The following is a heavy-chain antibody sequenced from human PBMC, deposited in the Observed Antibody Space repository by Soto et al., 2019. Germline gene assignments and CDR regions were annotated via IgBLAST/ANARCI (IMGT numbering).Heavy chain of an antibody. CDR1: GFTFSDYY. CDR2: ISSSGSTI. CDR3: SGYYSYAFDI. J-gene: IGHJ3*02. D-gene: IGHD3-22*01. Sequence: QVQLVESGGGLVKPGGSLRLSCAASGFTFSDYYMSWIRQAPGKGLEWVSYISSSGSTIYYADSVKGRFTISRDNAKXXXXXXXXXXXXXXXXXXYCSGYYSYAFDIWGQGTMVTVSS. V-gene: IGHV3-11*01.